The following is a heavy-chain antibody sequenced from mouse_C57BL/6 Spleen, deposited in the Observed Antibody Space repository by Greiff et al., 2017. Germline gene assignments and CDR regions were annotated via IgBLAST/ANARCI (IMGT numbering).Heavy chain of an antibody. V-gene: IGHV2-4*01. J-gene: IGHJ4*01. Sequence: VMLVESGPGLVQPSQSLSITCTVSGFSLTSYGVHWVRQPPGKGLEWLGVIWSGGSTDYNADFISILSISKDNSKSQVFFKMNSLQADDTAIDYCAKKDYGSSYGMDYWGQGTSVTVSS. CDR2: IWSGGST. CDR1: GFSLTSYG. D-gene: IGHD1-1*01. CDR3: AKKDYGSSYGMDY.